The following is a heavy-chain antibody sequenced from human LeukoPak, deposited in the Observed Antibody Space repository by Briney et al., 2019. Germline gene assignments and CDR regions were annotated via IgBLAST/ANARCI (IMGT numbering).Heavy chain of an antibody. Sequence: GRSLRLSCAASGFTFNSYTMRWVRQAPGKGLEWVANIKQDGSEKYYVDSVKGRFTISRDNAKNSLYLQMNSLRAEDTAVYYCARGVYWGQGTLVTVSS. J-gene: IGHJ4*02. V-gene: IGHV3-7*01. CDR3: ARGVY. CDR2: IKQDGSEK. CDR1: GFTFNSYT.